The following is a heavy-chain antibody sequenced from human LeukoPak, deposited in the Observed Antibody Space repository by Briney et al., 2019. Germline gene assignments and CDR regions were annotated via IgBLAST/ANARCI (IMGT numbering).Heavy chain of an antibody. CDR2: IYYSGST. J-gene: IGHJ4*02. Sequence: SETLSLTCTVSGGSISSYHWSWIRQPPGKGLEWIGYIYYSGSTNYNPSLKSRVTISVDTSKNQFSLKLSSVTAADTAVYYCARDYYDSSGSGFDYWGQGTLVTVSS. CDR3: ARDYYDSSGSGFDY. CDR1: GGSISSYH. D-gene: IGHD3-22*01. V-gene: IGHV4-59*01.